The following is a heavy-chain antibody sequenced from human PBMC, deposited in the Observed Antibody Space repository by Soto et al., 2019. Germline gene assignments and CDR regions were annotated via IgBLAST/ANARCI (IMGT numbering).Heavy chain of an antibody. Sequence: QVQLQESGPGLVKPSGTLSLTCAVSSGSISSGNWWSWVRQPPGKGLEWIGEIYHSRGTNYNPSLKSRVTISVEKSQNQFSLKLSSVTAADTAVYYCARRGSGLSGPNWFDPWGQGTLVTVSS. CDR3: ARRGSGLSGPNWFDP. CDR2: IYHSRGT. V-gene: IGHV4-4*02. CDR1: SGSISSGNW. J-gene: IGHJ5*02. D-gene: IGHD3-10*01.